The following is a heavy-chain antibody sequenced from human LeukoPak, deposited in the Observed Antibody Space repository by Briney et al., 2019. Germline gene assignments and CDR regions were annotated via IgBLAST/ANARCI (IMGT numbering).Heavy chain of an antibody. Sequence: GGSLRLSCAASGFTFSSYWMHWVRQAPGKGLVWVSRIDTDGSNTAYADSVRGRFTISRDNAKNTLYLQMNSLRAEDTAVYYCTRGGTTLDYWGQGTLVTVSS. CDR3: TRGGTTLDY. J-gene: IGHJ4*02. V-gene: IGHV3-74*01. CDR2: IDTDGSNT. D-gene: IGHD1-7*01. CDR1: GFTFSSYW.